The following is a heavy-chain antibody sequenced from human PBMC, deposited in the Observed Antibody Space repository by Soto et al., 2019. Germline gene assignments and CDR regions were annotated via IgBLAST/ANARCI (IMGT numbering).Heavy chain of an antibody. D-gene: IGHD1-1*01. Sequence: ASVKVSCKASGYTFTNYDIIWVRQAPGQGLECMGWMNPYNGNTGYAQAFQGRVTMTRNTSTSTSYMELSSLRSEDTAVYYCARGPGDLGYLDYWGQGAPVTVSS. CDR1: GYTFTNYD. CDR2: MNPYNGNT. CDR3: ARGPGDLGYLDY. V-gene: IGHV1-8*01. J-gene: IGHJ4*02.